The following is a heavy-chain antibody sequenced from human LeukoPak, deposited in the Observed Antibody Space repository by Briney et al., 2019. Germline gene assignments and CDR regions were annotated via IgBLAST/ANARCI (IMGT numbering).Heavy chain of an antibody. Sequence: GGSLRLSCAASGFTFSSYSMNWVRQAPGKGLEWVSSISSSSSYIYYADSVKGRFTISRDNAKNSLYLQMNSLRAEDTAVYYCARVGITMVRGANNWFDPWGQGTLVTVSS. CDR1: GFTFSSYS. CDR2: ISSSSSYI. V-gene: IGHV3-21*04. CDR3: ARVGITMVRGANNWFDP. J-gene: IGHJ5*02. D-gene: IGHD3-10*01.